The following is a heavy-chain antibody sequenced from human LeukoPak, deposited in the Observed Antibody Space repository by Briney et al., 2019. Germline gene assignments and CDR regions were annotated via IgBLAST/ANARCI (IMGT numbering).Heavy chain of an antibody. V-gene: IGHV3-30*02. CDR2: IRYDGSSQ. CDR3: AKRRGVAAGGSGAFDY. D-gene: IGHD6-13*01. J-gene: IGHJ4*02. CDR1: GFTFSSYG. Sequence: GGSLRHSCAASGFTFSSYGMHWVRQAPGKGLEWVAFIRYDGSSQRYTDSVKGRFTISRDNSKNTVYLQMNSLRAEDTAVYYCAKRRGVAAGGSGAFDYWGQGSLVTVSS.